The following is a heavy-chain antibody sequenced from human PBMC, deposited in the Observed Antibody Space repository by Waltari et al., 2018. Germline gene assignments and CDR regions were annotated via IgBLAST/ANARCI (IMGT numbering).Heavy chain of an antibody. CDR1: GFKFDDHA. CDR3: AKGGHITAPFALFDT. D-gene: IGHD3-16*01. J-gene: IGHJ5*02. Sequence: EVQLVESGGGLVQPGRSLRLSCAASGFKFDDHAMHWVRQAPGKGPEGVSSISYNGGSQGHADSGKGRFTISRDNAKDSLYLQMNSLKPEDTALYYCAKGGHITAPFALFDTWGQGTLVTVSS. CDR2: ISYNGGSQ. V-gene: IGHV3-9*01.